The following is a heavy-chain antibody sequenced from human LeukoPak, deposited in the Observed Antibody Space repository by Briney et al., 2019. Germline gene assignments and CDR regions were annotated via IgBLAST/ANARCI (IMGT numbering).Heavy chain of an antibody. D-gene: IGHD3-10*01. CDR3: ARGEYYGSGTREFDY. CDR1: GFTFSSYW. Sequence: GGSLRLSCAASGFTFSSYWMSWVRQAPGKGLEWVADIKQDGSEKYYVASVKGRFTISRDNAENSLYLQMDSLGAEDTAVYYCARGEYYGSGTREFDYWGQGTLVTVSS. V-gene: IGHV3-7*03. CDR2: IKQDGSEK. J-gene: IGHJ4*02.